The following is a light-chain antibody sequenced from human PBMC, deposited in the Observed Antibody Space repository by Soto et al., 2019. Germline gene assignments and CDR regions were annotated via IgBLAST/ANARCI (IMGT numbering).Light chain of an antibody. CDR2: GAS. V-gene: IGKV1D-12*01. CDR3: QQAYSFPIT. CDR1: QDIAGD. J-gene: IGKJ5*01. Sequence: DIHVTQSPSSLSGSLGDRVTVSFRASQDIAGDLARYQHKPGRAPELLIRGASRLQRGGPARFSGSGSATDFTRSINSRQPEDFATYYGQQAYSFPITFGQGTRLEIK.